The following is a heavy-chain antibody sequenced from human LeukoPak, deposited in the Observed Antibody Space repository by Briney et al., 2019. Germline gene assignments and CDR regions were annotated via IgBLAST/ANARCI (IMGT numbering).Heavy chain of an antibody. CDR3: ARDFECGGDCQTL. V-gene: IGHV3-21*01. CDR2: ISSSSSYI. J-gene: IGHJ4*02. CDR1: GFPFSSYS. D-gene: IGHD2-21*02. Sequence: GGSLLLSCAASGFPFSSYSMNWVRQAPGKGLEWVSSISSSSSYIYYADSVKGRFTISRDNAKNSLYLQMNSLRAEDTAVYYCARDFECGGDCQTLWGQGTLVTVSS.